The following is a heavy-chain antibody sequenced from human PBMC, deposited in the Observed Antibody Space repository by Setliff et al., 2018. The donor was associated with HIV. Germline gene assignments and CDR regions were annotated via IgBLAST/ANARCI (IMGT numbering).Heavy chain of an antibody. D-gene: IGHD3-10*01. Sequence: PSETLSLTCTVSGGSISSSNYCWGWIRQPPGKWLEWIGSIYHSGRTYYNPPLKSRVTISVDTSKNQFSLKLSSVTAADTAVYYCATYADRESNRFDPWGQGILVTVSS. J-gene: IGHJ5*02. CDR1: GGSISSSNYC. CDR3: ATYADRESNRFDP. V-gene: IGHV4-39*01. CDR2: IYHSGRT.